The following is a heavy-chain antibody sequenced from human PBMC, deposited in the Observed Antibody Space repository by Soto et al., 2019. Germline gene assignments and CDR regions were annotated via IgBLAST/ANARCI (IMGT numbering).Heavy chain of an antibody. CDR3: AREPPSAPSYYASSPYTLQNWFEP. CDR2: IYHGGST. D-gene: IGHD3-22*01. V-gene: IGHV4-38-2*02. J-gene: IGHJ5*02. Sequence: SETLSLPWAVSGYSISSGYYWGWLRQPPGKGLEWIGSIYHGGSTYYNPSLNSRVTLSIDMTNNHVSLMLNSMTSADTAVYYCAREPPSAPSYYASSPYTLQNWFEPWGQGTLVTVSS. CDR1: GYSISSGYY.